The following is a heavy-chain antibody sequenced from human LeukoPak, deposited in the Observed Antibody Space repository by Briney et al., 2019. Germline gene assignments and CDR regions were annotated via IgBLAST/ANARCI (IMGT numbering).Heavy chain of an antibody. J-gene: IGHJ4*02. Sequence: SDTLSLTCSLSGDSISSNEWWSWVRQPPGKGLEWICEVFHSGSTNFNPSLKSRVTISIDKSKNQFSLEVTSVTAADTAIYYCARDLAVAGTNYFDFWGQGVLVTVSS. D-gene: IGHD6-19*01. CDR3: ARDLAVAGTNYFDF. V-gene: IGHV4-4*02. CDR2: VFHSGST. CDR1: GDSISSNEW.